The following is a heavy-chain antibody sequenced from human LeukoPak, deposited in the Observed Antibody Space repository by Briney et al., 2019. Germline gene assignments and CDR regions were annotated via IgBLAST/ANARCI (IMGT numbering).Heavy chain of an antibody. Sequence: SETLSLTCAVSGGSISSSNWWSWVRQPPGKGLEWIGEIYHSGSTNYNPSLKSRVTISVDKSKNQFSLKLSSVTAADTAVYYCARQLRYDILTGPNAYYYGMDVWGQGTTVTVSS. CDR2: IYHSGST. CDR1: GGSISSSNW. CDR3: ARQLRYDILTGPNAYYYGMDV. D-gene: IGHD3-9*01. J-gene: IGHJ6*02. V-gene: IGHV4-4*02.